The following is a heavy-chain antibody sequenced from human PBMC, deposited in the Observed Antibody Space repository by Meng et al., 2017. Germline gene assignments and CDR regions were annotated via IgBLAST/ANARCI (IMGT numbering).Heavy chain of an antibody. J-gene: IGHJ4*02. D-gene: IGHD5-18*01. CDR1: GYTLTELS. Sequence: KISCKVSGYTLTELSMHWVRQAPGKGLEWMGGFDPEDGETIYAQKFQGRVTMTEDTSTDTAYMELSSLRSEDTAVYYCATGDLGADTAMVTDYWGQGTLVTVSS. CDR2: FDPEDGET. V-gene: IGHV1-24*01. CDR3: ATGDLGADTAMVTDY.